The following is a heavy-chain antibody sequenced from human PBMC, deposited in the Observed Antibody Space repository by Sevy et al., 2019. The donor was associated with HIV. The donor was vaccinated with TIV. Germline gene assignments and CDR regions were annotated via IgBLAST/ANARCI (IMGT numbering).Heavy chain of an antibody. CDR2: INSDGSST. J-gene: IGHJ6*02. CDR1: GLTFSSYW. Sequence: GGSLRLSCAASGLTFSSYWMHWVRQAPGKGLVWVSRINSDGSSTSYADSVKGRFTISRDNAKNTLYLQMNSLRAEDTAVYYCVRQRGDTVVLPDVIPDYGMDVWGQGTTVTVSS. V-gene: IGHV3-74*01. D-gene: IGHD2-2*01. CDR3: VRQRGDTVVLPDVIPDYGMDV.